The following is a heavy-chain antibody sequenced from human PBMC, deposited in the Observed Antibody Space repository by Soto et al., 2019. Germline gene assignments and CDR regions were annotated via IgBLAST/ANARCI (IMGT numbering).Heavy chain of an antibody. CDR2: ISGSGGST. CDR3: AKGSVAGDYYYYGMDV. J-gene: IGHJ6*02. V-gene: IGHV3-23*01. CDR1: GFTFSSYA. Sequence: GGSLRLSCAASGFTFSSYAMSWVRQAPGKGLEWVSAISGSGGSTYYADSVKGRFTISRDNSKNTLYLQMNSLRAEDTAVYYCAKGSVAGDYYYYGMDVWGQGTTVTVSS. D-gene: IGHD6-19*01.